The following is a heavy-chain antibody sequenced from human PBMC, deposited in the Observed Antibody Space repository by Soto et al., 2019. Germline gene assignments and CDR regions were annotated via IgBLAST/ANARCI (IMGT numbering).Heavy chain of an antibody. CDR2: IWYDGSNK. J-gene: IGHJ4*02. CDR3: TTDRLLRYFDWLFSFDY. V-gene: IGHV3-33*01. CDR1: GFTFSSYG. D-gene: IGHD3-9*01. Sequence: GGSLRLSCAASGFTFSSYGMHWVRQAPGKGLEWVAVIWYDGSNKYYADSVKGRFTISRDNSKNTLYLQMNSLKTEDTAVYYCTTDRLLRYFDWLFSFDYWGQGTLVTVSS.